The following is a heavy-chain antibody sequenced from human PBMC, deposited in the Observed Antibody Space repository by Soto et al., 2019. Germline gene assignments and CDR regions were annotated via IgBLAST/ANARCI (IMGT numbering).Heavy chain of an antibody. CDR1: GGTFSSYA. Sequence: GASVKVSCKASGGTFSSYAIIWVRQAPGQGLEWMGGIIPIFGTANYAQKFQGRVTITADESTSTAYMELSSLRSEDTAMYYCARGAGGELPYYFDYWGQGTLVTVSS. CDR2: IIPIFGTA. J-gene: IGHJ4*02. D-gene: IGHD1-26*01. V-gene: IGHV1-69*13. CDR3: ARGAGGELPYYFDY.